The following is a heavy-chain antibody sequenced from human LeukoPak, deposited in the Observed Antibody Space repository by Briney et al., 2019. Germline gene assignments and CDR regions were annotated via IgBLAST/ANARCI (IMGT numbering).Heavy chain of an antibody. V-gene: IGHV3-74*01. CDR2: ISSDGSSS. D-gene: IGHD5-24*01. J-gene: IGHJ4*02. CDR1: GFTFSNSW. CDR3: VREEEGYNNYFDH. Sequence: GGSLRLSCAASGFTFSNSWMHWVRQAPGKGLEWVSRISSDGSSSNYADSLKGRFTISRDNAKNTLFLQMNSLRAEDTAVYYCVREEEGYNNYFDHWGQGTLVTVSS.